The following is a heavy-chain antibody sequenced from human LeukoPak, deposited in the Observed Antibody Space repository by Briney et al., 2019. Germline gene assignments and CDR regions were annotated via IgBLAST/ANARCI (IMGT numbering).Heavy chain of an antibody. CDR3: ARWWDSYGWFDP. J-gene: IGHJ5*02. D-gene: IGHD5-18*01. V-gene: IGHV1-18*01. CDR1: GYTFTSYG. CDR2: ISAYNGNT. Sequence: ASVKVSCKASGYTFTSYGISWVRQAPGQGLEWMGWISAYNGNTNYAQKLQGRVTMTTDTSTSAAYMELRSLRSDDTAVYYCARWWDSYGWFDPWGQGTLVTVSS.